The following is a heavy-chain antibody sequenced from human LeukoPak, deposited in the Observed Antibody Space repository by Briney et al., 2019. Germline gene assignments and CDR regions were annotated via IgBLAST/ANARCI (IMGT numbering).Heavy chain of an antibody. V-gene: IGHV3-23*01. CDR2: ISGSGGST. CDR1: GFTFSSYA. CDR3: AREFRSSSWLGDVSY. J-gene: IGHJ4*02. Sequence: PGGSLRLSCAASGFTFSSYAMSWVRQAPGKGLEWVSAISGSGGSTYYADSVKGRFTISRDNSKNTLYLQMNSLRAEDTAVYYCAREFRSSSWLGDVSYWGQGTLVTVSS. D-gene: IGHD6-13*01.